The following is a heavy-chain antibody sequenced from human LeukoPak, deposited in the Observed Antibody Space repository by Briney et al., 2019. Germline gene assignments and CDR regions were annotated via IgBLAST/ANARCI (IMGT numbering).Heavy chain of an antibody. CDR1: GGSISSYY. J-gene: IGHJ3*02. D-gene: IGHD3-22*01. CDR2: IYTSGST. CDR3: ARVADSSGYYGAFDI. V-gene: IGHV4-4*07. Sequence: SETLSLTCTVSGGSISSYYWSWIRQPAGKGLEWIGRIYTSGSTNYNPSLKSRVTMSVDTSKNQFSLKLSSVTAADTAVYYCARVADSSGYYGAFDIWAKGQWSPSLQ.